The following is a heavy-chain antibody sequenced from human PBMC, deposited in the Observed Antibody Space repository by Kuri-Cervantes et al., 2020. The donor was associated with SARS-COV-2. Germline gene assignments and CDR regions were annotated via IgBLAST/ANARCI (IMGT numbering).Heavy chain of an antibody. J-gene: IGHJ3*02. Sequence: ASVKVSCKASGYTFTSYGISWVRQAPGQGLEWMGWISAYNDNTNYAQKLQGRVTMTTDTSTSTAYMELRSLRSDDTAVYYCARGEGAAPDLDAFDIWGQGTMVTVSS. CDR2: ISAYNDNT. V-gene: IGHV1-18*01. CDR3: ARGEGAAPDLDAFDI. CDR1: GYTFTSYG. D-gene: IGHD1-26*01.